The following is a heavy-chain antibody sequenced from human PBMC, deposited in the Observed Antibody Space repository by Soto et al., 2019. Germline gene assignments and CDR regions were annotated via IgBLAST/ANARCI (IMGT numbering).Heavy chain of an antibody. CDR3: ARGTGYSGYDPWAYYFDY. CDR2: INPNSGGT. D-gene: IGHD5-12*01. Sequence: GASVKVSCKASGYTFTGYYIHWVRQAPGQGLEWMGWINPNSGGTNYAQKFQGWVTMTRDTSISTAYMELSRLRSDDTAVYYCARGTGYSGYDPWAYYFDYWGQGTLVTVS. J-gene: IGHJ4*02. CDR1: GYTFTGYY. V-gene: IGHV1-2*04.